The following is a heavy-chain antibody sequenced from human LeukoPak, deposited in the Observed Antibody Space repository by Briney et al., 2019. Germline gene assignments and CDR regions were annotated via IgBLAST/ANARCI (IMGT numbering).Heavy chain of an antibody. V-gene: IGHV4-4*02. CDR1: GGSISSSNW. Sequence: PSGTLSLTCAVSGGSISSSNWWSWVRQPPGKGLEWIGEIYHSGSTNYNPSLKSRVTISVDKSKNQFSLKLSSVTAADTAVYYCARSGGYSYGLPGWYYYYYMDVWGKGTTVTVSS. CDR3: ARSGGYSYGLPGWYYYYYMDV. CDR2: IYHSGST. D-gene: IGHD5-18*01. J-gene: IGHJ6*03.